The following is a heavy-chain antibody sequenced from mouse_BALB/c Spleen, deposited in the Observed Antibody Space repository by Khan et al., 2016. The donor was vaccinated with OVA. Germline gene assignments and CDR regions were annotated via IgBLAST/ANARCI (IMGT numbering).Heavy chain of an antibody. CDR2: INPSSGYT. D-gene: IGHD2-14*01. CDR1: GYSFTSYT. Sequence: QVQLQQPGAELARPGASVKMSCKASGYSFTSYTIHRIKQRLGQGQEWIGYINPSSGYTNYNQKFKDKATLTADKSSTPAYMQLSNLASDDPAVYYGDRDAAYYRRDGWFAYWGQGTLLTVSA. CDR3: DRDAAYYRRDGWFAY. V-gene: IGHV1-4*01. J-gene: IGHJ3*01.